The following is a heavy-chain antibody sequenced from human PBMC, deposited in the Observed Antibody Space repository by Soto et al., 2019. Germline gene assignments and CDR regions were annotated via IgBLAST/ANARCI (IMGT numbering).Heavy chain of an antibody. D-gene: IGHD5-18*01. V-gene: IGHV1-69*06. Sequence: GASVKVSFKASGGAFSSYAIRWVRQAPGQGLEWMGGIIPIFGTANCAQKFQGRVTITADKSTCTAYMELSSLRSEDTAVYYCARGSRGYSYGYRSWVLGTDYFDYWGQGTLVTVSS. J-gene: IGHJ4*02. CDR1: GGAFSSYA. CDR2: IIPIFGTA. CDR3: ARGSRGYSYGYRSWVLGTDYFDY.